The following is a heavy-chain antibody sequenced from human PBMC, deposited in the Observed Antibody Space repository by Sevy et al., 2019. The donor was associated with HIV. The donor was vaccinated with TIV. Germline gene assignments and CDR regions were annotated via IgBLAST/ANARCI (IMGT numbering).Heavy chain of an antibody. CDR3: AGAGGDCYSKNECWFVS. J-gene: IGHJ5*01. V-gene: IGHV3-48*01. CDR2: ISSSSGTI. Sequence: GGSLRLSCAASGFTFSAYSMNWVRQAPGKGLEWVSYISSSSGTIYYADSVKGHFTISRDNAKSSLYLQMNGLRAEDTAGYYCAGAGGDCYSKNECWFVSWGQGTLVTVSS. D-gene: IGHD2-21*01. CDR1: GFTFSAYS.